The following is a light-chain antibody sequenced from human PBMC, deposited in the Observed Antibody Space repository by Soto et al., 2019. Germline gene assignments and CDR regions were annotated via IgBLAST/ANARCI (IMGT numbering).Light chain of an antibody. CDR2: EVS. Sequence: QSALTQPASVSGSPGQSITISCTGTSSDVGGYNYVSWYQQHPGKAPKLMIYEVSNRPSGVSNRFSGSKSGNTASLTISGLQAEDEADYCCRSYTSSSTLDVVFGGGTKVTVL. V-gene: IGLV2-14*01. CDR3: RSYTSSSTLDVV. J-gene: IGLJ2*01. CDR1: SSDVGGYNY.